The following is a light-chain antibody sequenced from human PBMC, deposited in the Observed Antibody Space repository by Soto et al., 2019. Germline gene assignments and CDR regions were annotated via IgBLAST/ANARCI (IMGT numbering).Light chain of an antibody. CDR1: SSNIGAGYD. V-gene: IGLV1-40*01. CDR3: PSYDSIRGGYEV. J-gene: IGLJ2*01. CDR2: GNS. Sequence: QSVLTQPPSVSGAPGQRVTLSCTGSSSNIGAGYDVPWYQQLPGTAPKLLSYGNSHRPSRGRDRFSGSKSGTSASLAITGLQDEDEDDYYCPSYDSIRGGYEVFGGGTKVTVL.